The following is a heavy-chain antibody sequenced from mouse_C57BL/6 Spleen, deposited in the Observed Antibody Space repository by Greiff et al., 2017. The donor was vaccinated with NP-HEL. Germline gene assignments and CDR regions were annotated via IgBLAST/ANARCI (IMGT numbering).Heavy chain of an antibody. CDR1: GYSITSGYY. J-gene: IGHJ4*01. CDR2: ISYDGSN. Sequence: ESGPGLVKPSQSLSLTCSVTGYSITSGYYWNWIRQFPGNKLEWMGYISYDGSNNYNPSLKNRISITLDTSKNQFFLKLNSVTTEDTATYYCARDPGGYYGAMDYWGQRTSVTVSS. V-gene: IGHV3-6*01. CDR3: ARDPGGYYGAMDY. D-gene: IGHD2-3*01.